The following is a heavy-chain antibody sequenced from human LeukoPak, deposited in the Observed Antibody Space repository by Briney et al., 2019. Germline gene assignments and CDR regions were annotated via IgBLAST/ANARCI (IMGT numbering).Heavy chain of an antibody. D-gene: IGHD2-2*01. CDR1: GYTFTSYG. J-gene: IGHJ5*02. V-gene: IGHV1-18*01. CDR2: ISAYNGNT. Sequence: ASVKVSCKASGYTFTSYGISWVRQAPGQGLEWMGWISAYNGNTNYAQKLQGRVTMTTDTSTSTAYMELRSLRSDDTAVYYCARGGYCSSTSCPQPFDPWGQGTLVTVSS. CDR3: ARGGYCSSTSCPQPFDP.